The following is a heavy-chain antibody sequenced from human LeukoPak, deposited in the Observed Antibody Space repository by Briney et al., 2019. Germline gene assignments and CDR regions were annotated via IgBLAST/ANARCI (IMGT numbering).Heavy chain of an antibody. J-gene: IGHJ6*03. CDR3: ARVIKVSSGWYGNYYYYYMDV. D-gene: IGHD6-19*01. CDR1: GGSFSGYY. Sequence: PSETLSLTCAVYGGSFSGYYWSWIRQPPGKGLEWIGEINHSGSTNYNPSLKSRVTISVDTSKNRFSLKLSSVTAADTAVYYCARVIKVSSGWYGNYYYYYMDVWGKGTTVTVSS. CDR2: INHSGST. V-gene: IGHV4-34*01.